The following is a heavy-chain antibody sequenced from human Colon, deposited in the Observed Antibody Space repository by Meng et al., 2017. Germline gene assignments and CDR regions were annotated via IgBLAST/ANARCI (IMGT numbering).Heavy chain of an antibody. CDR3: ARDRLSLYSYYGMDV. V-gene: IGHV3-33*01. D-gene: IGHD4/OR15-4a*01. CDR2: IWYDGSNE. Sequence: GESLKISCAASGFTFSSFGMHWVRQAPGKGLEWVAVIWYDGSNEDYTDSATGRFTISRDNSKNTLYLQMNSLRAEDTAVYYCARDRLSLYSYYGMDVWGQGTTVTVSS. J-gene: IGHJ6*02. CDR1: GFTFSSFG.